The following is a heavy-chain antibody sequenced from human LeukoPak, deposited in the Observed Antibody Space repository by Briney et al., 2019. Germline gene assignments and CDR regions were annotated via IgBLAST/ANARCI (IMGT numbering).Heavy chain of an antibody. V-gene: IGHV1-24*01. J-gene: IGHJ6*03. CDR2: FDPEDGET. D-gene: IGHD2-21*01. CDR1: GYTLTELS. CDR3: ARGRRVVKTYYYYYYMDV. Sequence: ASVRVSCKVSGYTLTELSMHWVRQAPGKGLEWMGGFDPEDGETIYAQKFQGRVTMTRNTSISTAYMELSSLRSEDTAVYYCARGRRVVKTYYYYYYMDVWGKGTTVTVSS.